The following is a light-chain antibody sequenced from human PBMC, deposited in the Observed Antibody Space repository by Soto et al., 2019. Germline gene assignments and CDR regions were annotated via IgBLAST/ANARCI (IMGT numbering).Light chain of an antibody. Sequence: IVLTQPPGTLSFSXGERATLSCRGRYSVIDKSLAWYQQKRGQXPKLLIYGASSRVTGVPDRFSGSGYGTDFTLTISRLEPEDFALYYCQQSPRTFGQGTKVDIK. V-gene: IGKV3-20*01. J-gene: IGKJ1*01. CDR1: YSVIDKS. CDR2: GAS. CDR3: QQSPRT.